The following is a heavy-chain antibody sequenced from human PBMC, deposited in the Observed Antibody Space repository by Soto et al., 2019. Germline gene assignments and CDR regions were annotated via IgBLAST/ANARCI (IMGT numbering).Heavy chain of an antibody. CDR2: ISYDGSNK. CDR3: AKELGIAAAGFDY. V-gene: IGHV3-30*18. D-gene: IGHD6-13*01. CDR1: GFTLSSYG. Sequence: QRLSCAASGFTLSSYGKHWVRQAPGKGLEWVAVISYDGSNKYYEDSVKGRFTISRDNTKNTLYLQMNSLRAEDTAVYYCAKELGIAAAGFDYWGQGTLVTVSS. J-gene: IGHJ4*02.